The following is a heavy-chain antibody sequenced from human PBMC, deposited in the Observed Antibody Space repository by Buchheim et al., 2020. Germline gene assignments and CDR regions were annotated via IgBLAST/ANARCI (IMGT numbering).Heavy chain of an antibody. CDR1: GYTFTSYD. V-gene: IGHV1-8*01. CDR3: ARTVLRFLEWKSYYYYGMDV. J-gene: IGHJ6*02. CDR2: MNPNSGNT. Sequence: QVQLVQSGAEVKKPGASVKVSCKASGYTFTSYDINWVRQATGQGLEWMGWMNPNSGNTGYAQKFQGRVTMIRNTSISTAYMELSGLRSEDTAVYYCARTVLRFLEWKSYYYYGMDVWGQGTT. D-gene: IGHD3-3*01.